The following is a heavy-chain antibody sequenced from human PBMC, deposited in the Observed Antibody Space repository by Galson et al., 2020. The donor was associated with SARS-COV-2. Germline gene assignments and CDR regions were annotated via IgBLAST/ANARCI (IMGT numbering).Heavy chain of an antibody. CDR1: GFTFSSYS. CDR2: ISSSSSYI. J-gene: IGHJ5*02. D-gene: IGHD6-6*01. Sequence: SCAASGFTFSSYSMNWVRQAPGKGLEWVSSISSSSSYIYYADSVKGRFTISRDNAKNSLYLQMNSLRAEDTAVYYCARDAILGIAARPDWFDPWGQGTLVTVSS. V-gene: IGHV3-21*01. CDR3: ARDAILGIAARPDWFDP.